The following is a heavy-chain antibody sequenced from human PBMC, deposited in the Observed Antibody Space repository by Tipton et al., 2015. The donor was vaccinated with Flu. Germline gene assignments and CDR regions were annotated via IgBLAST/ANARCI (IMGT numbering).Heavy chain of an antibody. CDR1: GFTFNSFT. J-gene: IGHJ4*02. CDR3: ARESQRGYDSSGYYYVTTD. CDR2: ISRNSGYI. D-gene: IGHD3-22*01. Sequence: SLRLSCTASGFTFNSFTMDWVRQAPGKGPEWVSSISRNSGYIYYADSVKGRFTISRDNAKNVLYRQMDSLRVEDTAIYYCARESQRGYDSSGYYYVTTDWGQGTLVAVSS. V-gene: IGHV3-21*01.